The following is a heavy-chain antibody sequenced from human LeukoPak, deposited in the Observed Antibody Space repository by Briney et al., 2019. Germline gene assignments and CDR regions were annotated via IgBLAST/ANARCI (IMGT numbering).Heavy chain of an antibody. D-gene: IGHD6-25*01. CDR2: IWYDGSNK. CDR1: GFTFSSYG. V-gene: IGHV3-33*01. Sequence: GRSLRLSCAASGFTFSSYGMHWVRQAPGKGLEWVAVIWYDGSNKYYADSVKGRFTISRDNPKNTLYLQMNSLRAEDTAVYYCARSAVRGVPFDYWGQGTLVTVSS. CDR3: ARSAVRGVPFDY. J-gene: IGHJ4*02.